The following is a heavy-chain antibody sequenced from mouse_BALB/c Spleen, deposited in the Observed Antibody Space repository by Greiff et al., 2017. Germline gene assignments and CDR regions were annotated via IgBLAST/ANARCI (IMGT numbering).Heavy chain of an antibody. Sequence: QVQLQQPGAELVKPGASVKLSCKASGYTFTSYWMHWVKLRPGQGFEWIGEINPSNGGTNYNEKFKGKATFTADTSSNTAYMQLSSLTSEDSAVYYCARVGPYGSYEDAMDYWGQGTSVTVSS. CDR1: GYTFTSYW. V-gene: IGHV1S81*02. J-gene: IGHJ4*01. CDR2: INPSNGGT. D-gene: IGHD1-1*02. CDR3: ARVGPYGSYEDAMDY.